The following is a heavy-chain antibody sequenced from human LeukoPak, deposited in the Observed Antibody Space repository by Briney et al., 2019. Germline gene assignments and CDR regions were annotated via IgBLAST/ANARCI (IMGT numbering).Heavy chain of an antibody. V-gene: IGHV3-7*01. J-gene: IGHJ6*03. CDR2: IKQDGSEK. CDR1: GFTFSSYW. CDR3: ARDRYSSSWYARLVNYYYYMDV. D-gene: IGHD6-13*01. Sequence: GGSLRLSCAASGFTFSSYWMSWVRQAPGKGLEWVANIKQDGSEKYYVDSVKGRFTISRDNAKNSLYLQMNSLRAEDTAVYYCARDRYSSSWYARLVNYYYYMDVWGKGTTVTVSS.